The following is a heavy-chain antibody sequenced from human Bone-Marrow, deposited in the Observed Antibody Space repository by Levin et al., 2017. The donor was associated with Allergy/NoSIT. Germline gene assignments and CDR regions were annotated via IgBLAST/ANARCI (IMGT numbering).Heavy chain of an antibody. Sequence: LRLSCAASGFTFDDYAMHWVRQAPGKGLEWVSGISWNSGSIGYADSVKGRFTISRDNAKNSLYLQMNSLRAEDTALYYCAKDIGIVVLVAGMDVWGKGTTVTVSS. CDR1: GFTFDDYA. CDR3: AKDIGIVVLVAGMDV. J-gene: IGHJ6*03. CDR2: ISWNSGSI. D-gene: IGHD2-15*01. V-gene: IGHV3-9*01.